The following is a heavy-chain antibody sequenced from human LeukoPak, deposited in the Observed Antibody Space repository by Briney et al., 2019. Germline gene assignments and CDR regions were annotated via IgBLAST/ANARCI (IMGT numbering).Heavy chain of an antibody. CDR1: GGSISSYY. CDR3: ARNSGDY. CDR2: IYSSGNT. Sequence: SETLSLTCTVSGGSISSYYWSWIRQPAGKGLEWIGRIYSSGNTNYNPSLKSRVSMSLDASKNQLSLKLNSVTAADTAVYYCARNSGDYWGQGTLVTVSS. V-gene: IGHV4-4*07. D-gene: IGHD7-27*01. J-gene: IGHJ4*02.